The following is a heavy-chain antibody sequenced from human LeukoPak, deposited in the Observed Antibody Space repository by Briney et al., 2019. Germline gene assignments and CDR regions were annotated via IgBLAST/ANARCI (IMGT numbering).Heavy chain of an antibody. D-gene: IGHD3-22*01. J-gene: IGHJ6*02. CDR2: MYVSGTT. CDR3: ARENYYDSSGYSEGMDV. V-gene: IGHV4-4*07. CDR1: GGSISDHY. Sequence: VEPSETLSLTSTVSGGSISDHYLSWIRQPAGKGLEWIGRMYVSGTTNYNPSLRSRVPMSMDTSKNQFSLRLTSVTAADTAVYYCARENYYDSSGYSEGMDVWGQGTTVTVS.